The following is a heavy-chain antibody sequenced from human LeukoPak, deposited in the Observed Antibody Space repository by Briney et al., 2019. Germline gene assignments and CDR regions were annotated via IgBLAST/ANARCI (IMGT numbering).Heavy chain of an antibody. CDR1: GGSISSYY. D-gene: IGHD2-2*01. CDR3: ARYCSSTSCPGSWYYYCGMDV. CDR2: IYTSGST. V-gene: IGHV4-4*07. J-gene: IGHJ6*02. Sequence: SETLSLTCTVSGGSISSYYWSWIRQPAGKGLEWIGRIYTSGSTNYNPSLKSRVTMSVDTSKNQFSLKLSSVTAADTAVYYCARYCSSTSCPGSWYYYCGMDVWGQGTTVTVSS.